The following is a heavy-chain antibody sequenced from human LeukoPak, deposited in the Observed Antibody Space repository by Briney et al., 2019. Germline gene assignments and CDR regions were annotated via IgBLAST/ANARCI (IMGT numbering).Heavy chain of an antibody. CDR3: AKDGSGSYSLTTLAN. CDR1: GFTFSSYA. J-gene: IGHJ4*02. CDR2: ISGSGGST. D-gene: IGHD3-10*01. Sequence: GGSLRLSCAASGFTFSSYAMSWVRQAPGKGLEWVSAISGSGGSTYYADSVKGRFTISRDNSKSTLYLQMNSLRAEDMAVYYCAKDGSGSYSLTTLANWGQGTLVTVSS. V-gene: IGHV3-23*01.